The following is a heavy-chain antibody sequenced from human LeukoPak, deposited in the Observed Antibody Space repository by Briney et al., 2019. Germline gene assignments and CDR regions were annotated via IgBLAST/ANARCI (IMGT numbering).Heavy chain of an antibody. Sequence: ASVKVPCKASGYTFTSYDINWVRQATGQGLEWMGWMNPNSGNTGYAQKFQGRVTITRNTSISTAYMELSSLRSEDTAVYYCARPRGAGDSELLDYWGQGTLVTVSS. D-gene: IGHD3-22*01. J-gene: IGHJ4*02. CDR2: MNPNSGNT. V-gene: IGHV1-8*03. CDR3: ARPRGAGDSELLDY. CDR1: GYTFTSYD.